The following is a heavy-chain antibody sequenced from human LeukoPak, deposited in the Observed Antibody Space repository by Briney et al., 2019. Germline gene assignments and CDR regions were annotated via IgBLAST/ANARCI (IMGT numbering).Heavy chain of an antibody. J-gene: IGHJ6*03. V-gene: IGHV4-59*01. CDR3: AKSSSGYCSGGSCNGRYYYMDV. Sequence: SETLSLTCTVSGGSISSYYWSWIRQPPGKGLEWIGYIYYSGSTNYNPSLKSRVTISVDTSKNQFSLKLSSVTAADTAVYYCAKSSSGYCSGGSCNGRYYYMDVWGKGTTVTISS. D-gene: IGHD2-15*01. CDR1: GGSISSYY. CDR2: IYYSGST.